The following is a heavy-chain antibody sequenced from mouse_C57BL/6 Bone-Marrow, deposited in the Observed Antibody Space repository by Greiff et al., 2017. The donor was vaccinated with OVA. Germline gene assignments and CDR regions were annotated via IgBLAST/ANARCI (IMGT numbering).Heavy chain of an antibody. CDR2: ISYSGST. Sequence: VQLKQSGPGLAKPSQTLSLTCSVPGYSITSDYWNWIRKFPGNKLEYMGYISYSGSTYYNPSLKSRISITRDTSKNQYYLQLNSVTTEDTATYDCARDPQTAQARGYWGQGTTLTVSS. CDR3: ARDPQTAQARGY. D-gene: IGHD3-2*02. CDR1: GYSITSDY. J-gene: IGHJ2*01. V-gene: IGHV3-8*01.